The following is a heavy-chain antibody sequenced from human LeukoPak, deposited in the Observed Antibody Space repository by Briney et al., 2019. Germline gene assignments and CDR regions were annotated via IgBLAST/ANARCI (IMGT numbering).Heavy chain of an antibody. J-gene: IGHJ4*02. CDR1: GGTFSSYA. D-gene: IGHD1-26*01. CDR2: IIPIFGTA. V-gene: IGHV1-69*05. CDR3: ASPRGSGSYYY. Sequence: ASVKVSCKASGGTFSSYAISWVRQAPGQGLEWMGGIIPIFGTANYAQKFQGRVAITTDESTSTAYMELSSLRSEDTAVYYCASPRGSGSYYYWGQGTLVTVSS.